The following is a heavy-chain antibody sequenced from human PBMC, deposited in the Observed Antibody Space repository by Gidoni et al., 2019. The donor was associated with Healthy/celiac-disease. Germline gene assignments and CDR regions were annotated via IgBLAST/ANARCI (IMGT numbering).Heavy chain of an antibody. Sequence: QVQLQESGPGLVKPSQTLSLTCTVSGGSISSGGYYWSWIRQHPGKGLEWIGYIYYSGSTYYNPSLKSRVTISVDTSKNQFSLKLSSVTAADTAVYYCARQEGLYSSSMYYFDYWGQGTLVTVSS. CDR3: ARQEGLYSSSMYYFDY. J-gene: IGHJ4*02. CDR2: IYYSGST. V-gene: IGHV4-31*03. CDR1: GGSISSGGYY. D-gene: IGHD6-13*01.